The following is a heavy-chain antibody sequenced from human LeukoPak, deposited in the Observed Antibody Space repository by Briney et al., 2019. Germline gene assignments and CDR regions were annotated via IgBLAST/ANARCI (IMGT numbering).Heavy chain of an antibody. J-gene: IGHJ4*02. D-gene: IGHD1-7*01. CDR1: SGSISSGDYY. CDR2: IYYSGST. V-gene: IGHV4-30-4*08. CDR3: ARSFNWNYRRVELDY. Sequence: SETLSLTCTVSSGSISSGDYYWSWIRQPPGKGLEWIGYIYYSGSTYYNPSLKSRVTISVDTSKNQFSLKLSSVTAADTAVYYCARSFNWNYRRVELDYWGQGTLVTVSS.